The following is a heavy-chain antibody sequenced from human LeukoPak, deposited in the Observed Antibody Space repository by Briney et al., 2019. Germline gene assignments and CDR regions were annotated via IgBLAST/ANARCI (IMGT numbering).Heavy chain of an antibody. CDR2: ISSNGGST. J-gene: IGHJ4*02. CDR1: GFTFSSYA. CDR3: ARSPHSSSWYYFDY. Sequence: GGSLRLSCAASGFTFSSYAMHWVRQAPGKGLEYVSAISSNGGSTYYANSVKGRFTISRDNSKNTLYLQMGSLRAEDMAVYYCARSPHSSSWYYFDYWGQGTLVTVSS. V-gene: IGHV3-64*01. D-gene: IGHD6-13*01.